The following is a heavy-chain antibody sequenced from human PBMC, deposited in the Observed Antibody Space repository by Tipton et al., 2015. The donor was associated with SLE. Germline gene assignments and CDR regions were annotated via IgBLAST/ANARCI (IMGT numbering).Heavy chain of an antibody. CDR3: AREGLGPGDY. J-gene: IGHJ4*02. CDR2: IYHSGST. CDR1: GGSISSSNW. V-gene: IGHV4-4*02. D-gene: IGHD1-26*01. Sequence: TLSLTCAVYGGSISSSNWWSWVRQPPGKGLEWIGEIYHSGSTYYNPSLKSRVTISVDTSKNQFSLKLSSVTAADTAVYYCAREGLGPGDYWGQGTLVTVSS.